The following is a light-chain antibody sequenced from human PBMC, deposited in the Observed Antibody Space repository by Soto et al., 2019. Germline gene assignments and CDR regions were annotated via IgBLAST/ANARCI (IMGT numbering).Light chain of an antibody. Sequence: DIQMTQSPSTLSASVGDRVTITCRASQSISSWLAWYQQKPGKAPKLLIYKASSLESGVPSRFSGSGSGTEFTITINRLQPDDFATYYCQQYNSYPWTFGQGTKVEIK. CDR2: KAS. J-gene: IGKJ1*01. CDR3: QQYNSYPWT. V-gene: IGKV1-5*03. CDR1: QSISSW.